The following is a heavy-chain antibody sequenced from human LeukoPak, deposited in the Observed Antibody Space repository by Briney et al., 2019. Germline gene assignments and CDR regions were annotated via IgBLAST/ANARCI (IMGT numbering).Heavy chain of an antibody. J-gene: IGHJ4*02. CDR2: IYSGGST. Sequence: PGGSLRLSCAASGFTFSTFAMIWVRQPPGKGLEWVSVIYSGGSTYYADSVKGRFTISRDNSKNTLYLQMNSLRAEDTAVYYCARDARGHYYGSGSFFDYWGQGTLVTVSS. CDR3: ARDARGHYYGSGSFFDY. V-gene: IGHV3-53*01. CDR1: GFTFSTFA. D-gene: IGHD3-10*01.